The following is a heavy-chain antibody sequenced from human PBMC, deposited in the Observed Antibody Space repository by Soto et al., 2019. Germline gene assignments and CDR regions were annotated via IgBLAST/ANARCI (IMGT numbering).Heavy chain of an antibody. D-gene: IGHD2-8*01. J-gene: IGHJ4*02. CDR1: GYSFTSYW. CDR3: ARHKVDCTNGVCYVDY. Sequence: PEESLKISCKGSGYSFTSYWISWVRQMPGKGLEWMGRIDPSDSYTNYSPSFQGHVTISADKSISTAYLQWSSLKASDTAMYYCARHKVDCTNGVCYVDYWGQGTLVTVSS. V-gene: IGHV5-10-1*01. CDR2: IDPSDSYT.